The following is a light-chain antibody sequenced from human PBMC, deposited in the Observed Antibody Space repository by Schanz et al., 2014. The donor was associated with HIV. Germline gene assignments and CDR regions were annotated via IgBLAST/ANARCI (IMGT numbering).Light chain of an antibody. CDR2: DVY. CDR3: SSYTSSSTLV. J-gene: IGLJ2*01. Sequence: QSALTQPASVSGSPGQSITISCTGTSSDVGAYNSVSWYQQYPGKAPRLLIYDVYIRPSGISNRFSGSKSGNTASLTISGLQAEDEADYYCSSYTSSSTLVFGGGTKLTVL. V-gene: IGLV2-14*03. CDR1: SSDVGAYNS.